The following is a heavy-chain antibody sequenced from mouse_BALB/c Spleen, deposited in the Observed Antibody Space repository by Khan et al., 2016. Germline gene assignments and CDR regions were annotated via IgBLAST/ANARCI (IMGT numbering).Heavy chain of an antibody. CDR2: INPSTGYT. CDR1: GYTFTSYW. D-gene: IGHD1-1*01. Sequence: VQLQESGAELAKPGASVKMSCKASGYTFTSYWMHWVKQRPGQGLEWIGYINPSTGYTEYNQKFKDKATLTADKSSSTAYMQLSSLTSEDSAVYYCARSTTVVDYWGQGTTLTVSS. J-gene: IGHJ2*01. CDR3: ARSTTVVDY. V-gene: IGHV1-7*01.